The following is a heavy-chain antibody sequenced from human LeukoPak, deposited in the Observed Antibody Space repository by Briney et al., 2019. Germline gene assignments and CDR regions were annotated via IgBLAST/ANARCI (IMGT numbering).Heavy chain of an antibody. Sequence: ASVKVSCKASGYTFTSYYMHWVRQAPGQGLEWMGWINPNSGGTNYAQKFQGRVTMTRDTSISTAYMELSRLRSDDTAVYYCARDLFISRYCSSTSCYAHYWGQGTLVTVSS. CDR3: ARDLFISRYCSSTSCYAHY. CDR1: GYTFTSYY. CDR2: INPNSGGT. J-gene: IGHJ4*02. D-gene: IGHD2-2*01. V-gene: IGHV1-2*02.